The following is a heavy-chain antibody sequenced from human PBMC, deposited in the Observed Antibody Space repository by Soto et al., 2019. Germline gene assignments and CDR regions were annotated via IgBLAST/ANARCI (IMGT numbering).Heavy chain of an antibody. Sequence: KPSETLSLTCTVSGDSVSSENYYWTWIRQPPGKGLEWIGYIYSSGSTNYNPSLKSRVTISLDTSTNQFSLKLTSVTAADTAMYFCARDIRGYSRAFDFWGQGTLVTVSS. D-gene: IGHD5-18*01. V-gene: IGHV4-61*01. CDR3: ARDIRGYSRAFDF. J-gene: IGHJ4*02. CDR2: IYSSGST. CDR1: GDSVSSENYY.